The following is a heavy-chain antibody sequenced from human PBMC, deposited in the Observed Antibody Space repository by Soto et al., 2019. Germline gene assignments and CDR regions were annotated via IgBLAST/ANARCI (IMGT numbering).Heavy chain of an antibody. CDR2: ISSSSSYI. V-gene: IGHV3-21*01. J-gene: IGHJ4*02. CDR1: GFTFSSYS. D-gene: IGHD3-22*01. CDR3: GRTYYYDSSAPGFAY. Sequence: GGSLRLSCAASGFTFSSYSMNWVRQAPGKELEWVSSISSSSSYIYYADSVKGRFTISRDNAKKSLNLQMNSLKAKDKDVYYRGRTYYYDSSAPGFAYWGQGTLVPASS.